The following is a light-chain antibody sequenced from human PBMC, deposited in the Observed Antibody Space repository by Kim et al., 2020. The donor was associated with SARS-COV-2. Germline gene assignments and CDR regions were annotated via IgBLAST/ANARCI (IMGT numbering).Light chain of an antibody. CDR3: NSRDSNDNVV. V-gene: IGLV3-19*01. CDR1: SLRSYY. J-gene: IGLJ2*01. CDR2: SKN. Sequence: VALGQTVRTTCQGDSLRSYYATWYQQKPGQAPILVIYSKNNRPSGIPDRFSGSSSGNTASLTITGTQAGDEADYYCNSRDSNDNVVFGGGTKLTVL.